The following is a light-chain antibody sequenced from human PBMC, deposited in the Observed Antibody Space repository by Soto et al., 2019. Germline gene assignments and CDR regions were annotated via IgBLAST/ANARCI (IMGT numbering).Light chain of an antibody. Sequence: QSVLTQPASVSGSPGQSITISCSGSTSNIGSNHVNWYQHLPGTAPKLLIYRNDQRPSGVPDRFSGSKSGTSAFLAISGLRSEDEADYYCATWDDSLVFGGGTKLTVL. CDR1: TSNIGSNH. V-gene: IGLV1-47*01. CDR2: RND. CDR3: ATWDDSLV. J-gene: IGLJ2*01.